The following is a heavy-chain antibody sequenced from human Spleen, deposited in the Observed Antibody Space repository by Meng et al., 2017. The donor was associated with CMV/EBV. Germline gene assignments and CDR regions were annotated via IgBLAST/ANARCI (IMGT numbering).Heavy chain of an antibody. CDR2: IIPILGIA. D-gene: IGHD3-3*01. Sequence: SVKVSCKVSGYTLTELSMHWVRQAPGQGLEWMGRIIPILGIANYAQKFQGRVTISADRSTTTAYMELSRLKSEDTAVYYCAREAVTSLEAYYFDYWGQGTLVTVSS. CDR3: AREAVTSLEAYYFDY. J-gene: IGHJ4*02. V-gene: IGHV1-69*04. CDR1: GYTLTELS.